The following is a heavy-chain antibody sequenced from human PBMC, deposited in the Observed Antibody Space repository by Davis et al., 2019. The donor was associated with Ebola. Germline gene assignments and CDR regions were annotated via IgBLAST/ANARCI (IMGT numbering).Heavy chain of an antibody. J-gene: IGHJ5*02. D-gene: IGHD3-10*01. Sequence: ASVKVSCKASGYTFTGYYMHWVRQAPGQGLEWMGWMNPNSGNTGYAQRFQGRVTMTRNTSISTAYMELSSLRSEDTAVYYCARGRSGTIQNWFDPWGQGTLVTVSS. CDR2: MNPNSGNT. CDR1: GYTFTGYY. CDR3: ARGRSGTIQNWFDP. V-gene: IGHV1-8*02.